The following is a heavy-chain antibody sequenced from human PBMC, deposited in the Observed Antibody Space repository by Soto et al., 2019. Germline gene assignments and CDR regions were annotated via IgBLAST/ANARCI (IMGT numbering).Heavy chain of an antibody. Sequence: GASVKVSCKASGYTFTSYDINWVRQATGQGLEWMGWMNPNSGNTGYAQKFQGRVTMTRNTSISTAYMELSSLRSEDTAVYYCARASYYDILTYYYYGMDVWGQGTTVTVSS. V-gene: IGHV1-8*01. CDR2: MNPNSGNT. D-gene: IGHD3-9*01. CDR3: ARASYYDILTYYYYGMDV. J-gene: IGHJ6*02. CDR1: GYTFTSYD.